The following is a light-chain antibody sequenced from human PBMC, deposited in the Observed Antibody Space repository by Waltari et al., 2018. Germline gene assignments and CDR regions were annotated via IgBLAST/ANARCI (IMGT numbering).Light chain of an antibody. Sequence: DIVLTQSPGTLSLSPGESVTLSCRASQSISSSYVAWHQQKSGQAPRLIMYHASTRATGIPDRFIGRGSVRDFTLTIGGLEPEDCAVYYCQQYGSSSITFGQGAGLDIK. V-gene: IGKV3-20*01. CDR1: QSISSSY. CDR3: QQYGSSSIT. CDR2: HAS. J-gene: IGKJ5*01.